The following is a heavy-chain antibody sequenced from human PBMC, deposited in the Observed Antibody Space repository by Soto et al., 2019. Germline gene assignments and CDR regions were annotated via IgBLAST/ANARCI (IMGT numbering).Heavy chain of an antibody. V-gene: IGHV1-2*02. D-gene: IGHD1-7*01. J-gene: IGHJ4*02. CDR2: ISPKSGGT. Sequence: HVQLVQSGAEVKESGPSVKVSCKASGYTFTGYYIHWVRQAPGQGLEWVGEISPKSGGTRYAQKFQGRVTMTKDTSISTVYMELSNLSPDDTAVYYCGRGRSGELVVFYWGQGTLVTVHS. CDR3: GRGRSGELVVFY. CDR1: GYTFTGYY.